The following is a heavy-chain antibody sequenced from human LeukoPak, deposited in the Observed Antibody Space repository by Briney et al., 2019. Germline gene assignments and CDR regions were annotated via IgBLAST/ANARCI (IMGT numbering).Heavy chain of an antibody. Sequence: SETLSLTCSVSGYSISSGYYWGWIRQPPGKGLEWIGSIYHSGSTFHNPSLKSRVTISVDTSKNQFSLKLSSVTAADTAVYYCARVGLELRQEIDYWGQGTLVTVSS. D-gene: IGHD1-7*01. CDR3: ARVGLELRQEIDY. CDR2: IYHSGST. J-gene: IGHJ4*02. CDR1: GYSISSGYY. V-gene: IGHV4-38-2*02.